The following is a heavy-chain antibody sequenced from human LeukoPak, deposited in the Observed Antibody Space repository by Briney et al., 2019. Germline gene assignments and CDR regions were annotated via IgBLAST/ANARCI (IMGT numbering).Heavy chain of an antibody. CDR3: ARDLNSGFVYYYGMDV. CDR1: GFTFTTYP. CDR2: ISASGGGT. D-gene: IGHD6-19*01. J-gene: IGHJ6*02. V-gene: IGHV3-23*01. Sequence: GGSLRLSCAASGFTFTTYPMSWVRQAPGKGLEWVSAISASGGGTYYADSVKGRFTISRDNSRSTVFLQMSSLRAEDTAVYYCARDLNSGFVYYYGMDVWGQGTTVTVSS.